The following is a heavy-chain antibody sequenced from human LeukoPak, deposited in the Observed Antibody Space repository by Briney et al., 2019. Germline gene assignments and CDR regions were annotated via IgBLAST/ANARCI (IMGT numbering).Heavy chain of an antibody. CDR2: ISSGSSTI. Sequence: GGSLRLSCAASGFTFSSYSMNWVRQAPGKGLEWVSYISSGSSTIYYADSVKGRFTISRDDAENSLYLQMNSLRVEDTAVFYCARGAVAGIYHSDFWGQGTLVTVSS. D-gene: IGHD6-19*01. CDR1: GFTFSSYS. CDR3: ARGAVAGIYHSDF. V-gene: IGHV3-48*01. J-gene: IGHJ4*02.